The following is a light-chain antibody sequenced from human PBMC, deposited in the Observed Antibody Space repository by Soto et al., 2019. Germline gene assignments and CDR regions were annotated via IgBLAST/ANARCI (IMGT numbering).Light chain of an antibody. J-gene: IGKJ1*01. CDR3: QQSYSTPGT. CDR2: AAS. CDR1: RIITGY. V-gene: IGKV1-39*01. Sequence: DVPLTQSPSSLSASLGDRVTITCRASRIITGYLNWYQRKPGKAPELLIYAASNLEAGVPSRFSGSEFGTEFTLTIASLQLEDFGTYYCQQSYSTPGTFGQGTRV.